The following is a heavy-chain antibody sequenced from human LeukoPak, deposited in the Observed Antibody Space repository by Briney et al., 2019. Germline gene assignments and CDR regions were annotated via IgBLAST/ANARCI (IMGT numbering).Heavy chain of an antibody. J-gene: IGHJ3*02. CDR2: IYPGDSDT. CDR1: GYSFTSYW. Sequence: GESLKISCKGSGYSFTSYWVGWVRQMPGKGLEWMGIIYPGDSDTRYSPSFQGQVTISADKSISTAYLQWSSLKASDTAMYYCARRFYFGVVTDAFDIWGQGTMVTVSS. D-gene: IGHD3-3*01. V-gene: IGHV5-51*01. CDR3: ARRFYFGVVTDAFDI.